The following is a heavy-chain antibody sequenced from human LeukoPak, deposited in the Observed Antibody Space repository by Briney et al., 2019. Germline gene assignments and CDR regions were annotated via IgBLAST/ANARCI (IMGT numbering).Heavy chain of an antibody. CDR3: AKEVLNDFWSGGYFDY. CDR2: ISSSGNTI. CDR1: GFLFSTYN. Sequence: GGSLRLSCAASGFLFSTYNMNWVRQAPGKGLEWVSYISSSGNTIYHADSVKGRFTISRDNAKNSLFLQMNSLRAEDTAMYYCAKEVLNDFWSGGYFDYWGQGALVTVSS. V-gene: IGHV3-48*04. D-gene: IGHD3-3*01. J-gene: IGHJ4*02.